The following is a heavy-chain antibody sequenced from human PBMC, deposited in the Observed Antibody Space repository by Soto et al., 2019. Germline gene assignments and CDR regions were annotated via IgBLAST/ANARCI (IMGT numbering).Heavy chain of an antibody. CDR1: GFTFRDYY. CDR3: ARDFGVVITTFPDY. Sequence: PGGSLRLSCAASGFTFRDYYMTWLRQAPGKGLEWVSYISPDGGNVYYADSVKGRFTISRDNAKNSLYLQMNSLRAEDTAVYYCARDFGVVITTFPDYWGQGTLVTVS. V-gene: IGHV3-11*04. J-gene: IGHJ4*02. D-gene: IGHD3-3*01. CDR2: ISPDGGNV.